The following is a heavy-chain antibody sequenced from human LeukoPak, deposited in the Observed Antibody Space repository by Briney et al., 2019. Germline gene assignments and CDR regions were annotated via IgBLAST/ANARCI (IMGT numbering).Heavy chain of an antibody. Sequence: GGSLRLSCVASGFTFDDYAMHWVRQAPGKGLEWVSGISWNSVTIVYADSVKGRFTISRDNAKNSLYLQMNSLRAEDMALYYCAKDEFVASDFTGAFDIWGQGTMVTVSS. CDR2: ISWNSVTI. D-gene: IGHD2-8*02. J-gene: IGHJ3*02. CDR3: AKDEFVASDFTGAFDI. CDR1: GFTFDDYA. V-gene: IGHV3-9*03.